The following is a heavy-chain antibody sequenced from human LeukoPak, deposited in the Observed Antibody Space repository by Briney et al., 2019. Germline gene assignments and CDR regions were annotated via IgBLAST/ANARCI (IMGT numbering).Heavy chain of an antibody. V-gene: IGHV3-48*03. CDR3: ANALVPAGGY. CDR1: GFTFSTYG. J-gene: IGHJ4*02. Sequence: GGSLSLSCAASGFTFSTYGMNWVRQAPGKGLEWISFISSSGETIYYADSVKGRFTISRDNAKNSLSLQMNSLRAEDTAVYYCANALVPAGGYWGQGTLVTVSS. D-gene: IGHD3-16*01. CDR2: ISSSGETI.